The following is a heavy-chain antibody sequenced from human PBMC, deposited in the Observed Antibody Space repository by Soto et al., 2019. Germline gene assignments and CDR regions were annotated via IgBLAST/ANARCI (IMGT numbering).Heavy chain of an antibody. CDR3: ARDQIDVVVVIVGYGMDV. J-gene: IGHJ6*02. CDR2: ISAYNGNT. V-gene: IGHV1-18*04. D-gene: IGHD2-15*01. CDR1: GYTFTSYG. Sequence: QVPLVQSGAEVKKPGASVKVSCKASGYTFTSYGISWVRQAPGQGLEWMGWISAYNGNTNYAQKLQGRVTMTTDTSTSTAYMELRSLRSDDTAVYYCARDQIDVVVVIVGYGMDVWGQGTTVTVSS.